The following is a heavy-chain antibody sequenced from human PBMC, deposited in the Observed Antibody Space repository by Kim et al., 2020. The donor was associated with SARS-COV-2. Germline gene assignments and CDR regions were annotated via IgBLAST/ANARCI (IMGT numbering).Heavy chain of an antibody. CDR1: GFTFSDYY. J-gene: IGHJ2*01. V-gene: IGHV3-11*01. CDR3: ARDTAVGAPILNWYFDL. D-gene: IGHD6-19*01. CDR2: ISSSGSTI. Sequence: GGSLRLSCAASGFTFSDYYMSWIRQAPGKGLEWVSYISSSGSTIYYADSVKGRFTISRDNAKNSLYLQMNSLRAEDTAVYYCARDTAVGAPILNWYFDLWGRGTLVTVSS.